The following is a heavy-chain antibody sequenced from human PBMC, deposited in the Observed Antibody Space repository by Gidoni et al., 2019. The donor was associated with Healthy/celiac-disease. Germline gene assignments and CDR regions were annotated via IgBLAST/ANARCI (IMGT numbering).Heavy chain of an antibody. J-gene: IGHJ6*02. CDR1: GFTFSSYS. D-gene: IGHD6-19*01. Sequence: EVQLVESGGGLVQPGGSLRLSCAASGFTFSSYSMNWVRQAPGKGLEWVSYISSSSSTIYYADSVKGRFTISRDNAKNSLYLQMNSLRDEDTAVYYCARDLSVPIAVAGTPYYYYGMDVWGQGTTVTVSS. CDR2: ISSSSSTI. CDR3: ARDLSVPIAVAGTPYYYYGMDV. V-gene: IGHV3-48*02.